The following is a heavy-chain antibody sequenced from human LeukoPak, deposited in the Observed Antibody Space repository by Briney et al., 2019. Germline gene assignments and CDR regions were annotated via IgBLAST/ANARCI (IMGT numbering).Heavy chain of an antibody. CDR3: ARVQGLRLLSIPAQ. CDR1: GFTFSSYA. D-gene: IGHD5-12*01. CDR2: ISYDGSNK. J-gene: IGHJ4*02. V-gene: IGHV3-30*01. Sequence: GGSLRLSCAASGFTFSSYAMHWVRQAPGKGLEWVAVISYDGSNKYYADSVKGRFTISRDNSKNTLYLQMNSLRAEDTAVYYCARVQGLRLLSIPAQWGQGTLVTVSS.